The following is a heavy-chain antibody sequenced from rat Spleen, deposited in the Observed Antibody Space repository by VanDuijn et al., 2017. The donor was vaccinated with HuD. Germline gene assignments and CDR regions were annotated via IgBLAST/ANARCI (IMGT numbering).Heavy chain of an antibody. Sequence: EVQLVESGGGLVQPGGSLRLSCVASGFTFKNYWMTWIRQAPGKGLEWVASITNASGRTYYPDSVKGRFTISRDNAKSTLYLQLDSLRSEDTATYYCTTDTFYDGTYYPGGFDYWGQGVMVTVSS. D-gene: IGHD1-12*02. J-gene: IGHJ2*01. V-gene: IGHV5-31*01. CDR1: GFTFKNYW. CDR3: TTDTFYDGTYYPGGFDY. CDR2: ITNASGRT.